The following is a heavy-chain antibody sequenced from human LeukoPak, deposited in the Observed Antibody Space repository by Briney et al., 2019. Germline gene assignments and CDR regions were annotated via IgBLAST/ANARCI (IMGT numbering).Heavy chain of an antibody. J-gene: IGHJ5*02. V-gene: IGHV1-2*06. CDR1: GYTFTGYY. CDR2: INPNSGGT. CDR3: TTYYYDSSGYSNWFDP. Sequence: ASVKVSCKASGYTFTGYYMHWVRQAPGQGLEWMGRINPNSGGTNYAQKFQGRVTMTRDTSISTAYMELSSLRSEDTAVYYCTTYYYDSSGYSNWFDPWGQGTLVTVSS. D-gene: IGHD3-22*01.